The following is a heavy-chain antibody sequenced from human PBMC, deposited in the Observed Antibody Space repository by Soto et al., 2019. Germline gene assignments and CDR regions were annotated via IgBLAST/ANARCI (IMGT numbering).Heavy chain of an antibody. V-gene: IGHV3-30*18. CDR1: GFTFSSYG. D-gene: IGHD6-19*01. CDR2: ISYDGSNK. J-gene: IGHJ4*02. Sequence: QVQLVESGGGVVQPGRSLRLSCAASGFTFSSYGMHWVRQAPGKGLEWVAVISYDGSNKYYADSVKGRFTISRDNSKNTLYLQMNSLRAEDTAVYYCAKSAWLGYFDYWGQGTRVTVSS. CDR3: AKSAWLGYFDY.